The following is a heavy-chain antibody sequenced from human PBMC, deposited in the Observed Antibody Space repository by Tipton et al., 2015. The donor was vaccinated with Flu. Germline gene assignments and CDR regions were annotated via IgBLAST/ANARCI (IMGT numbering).Heavy chain of an antibody. D-gene: IGHD3-10*02. J-gene: IGHJ4*02. CDR3: AKLSFYDVDPKNFYFDH. CDR1: GGSINNYY. CDR2: VYNSGNS. Sequence: TLSLTCSVSGGSINNYYLSWVRQPPGKGLEWIGSVYNSGNSYYNPSLKSRVAMSVDTSKNHLSLKLSSVTAADTAMFYCAKLSFYDVDPKNFYFDHWGQGALVTVSS. V-gene: IGHV4-59*04.